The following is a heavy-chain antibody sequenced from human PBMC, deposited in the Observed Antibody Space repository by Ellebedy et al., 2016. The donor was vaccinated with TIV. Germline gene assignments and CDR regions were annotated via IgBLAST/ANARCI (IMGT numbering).Heavy chain of an antibody. CDR2: IYTSGRT. V-gene: IGHV4-4*07. J-gene: IGHJ4*02. D-gene: IGHD6-19*01. CDR1: GGSXRSYY. Sequence: MPSETLSLTCTVSGGSXRSYYWTWIPPPAGKGLERIGRIYTSGRTNYNPSLQSRVTMSVDTSKNQFSLQLSSVTAADTAVYYCAGGYSSGWHYYWGQGTLVTVSS. CDR3: AGGYSSGWHYY.